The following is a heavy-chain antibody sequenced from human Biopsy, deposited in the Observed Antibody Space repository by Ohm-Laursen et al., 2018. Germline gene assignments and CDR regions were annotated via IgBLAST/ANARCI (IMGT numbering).Heavy chain of an antibody. D-gene: IGHD4-23*01. V-gene: IGHV3-73*01. CDR2: IRSKVNNYAT. Sequence: SLRLSCAASGFTFCDSAMHWVRQASGKGLEWIGRIRSKVNNYATAYAASATGRFTISRDDSKNTAYLQMNSLKTEDTAVYYCTTYDNSGDYRDYWGQGTQVTVSS. CDR1: GFTFCDSA. J-gene: IGHJ4*02. CDR3: TTYDNSGDYRDY.